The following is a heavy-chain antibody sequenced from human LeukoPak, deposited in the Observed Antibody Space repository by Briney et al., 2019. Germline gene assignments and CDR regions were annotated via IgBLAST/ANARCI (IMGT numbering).Heavy chain of an antibody. V-gene: IGHV1-2*02. Sequence: ASVRVSSTPSVYVFTYYFVHWLRQAPGQGREWLGWLNINTGGTNSAQKFKGRVTMTTDTSIPTAYLEMTRLTSDDTATYYCAREYFPHNWFDPWGQGSLVTVSS. CDR3: AREYFPHNWFDP. J-gene: IGHJ5*02. CDR2: LNINTGGT. D-gene: IGHD3-9*01. CDR1: VYVFTYYF.